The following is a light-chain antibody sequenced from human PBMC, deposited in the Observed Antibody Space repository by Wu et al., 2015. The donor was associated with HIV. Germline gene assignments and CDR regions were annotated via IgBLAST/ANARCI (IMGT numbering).Light chain of an antibody. CDR3: QHYNDLPLT. Sequence: EIVMTQSPVTLSVSLGERVTLFCRASQSIGTNLAWYQKKPDQGPSLLIFGASTRATGVPPRFSGSGSGTEFSLTISSLQSEDFAIYFCQHYNDLPLTFGGGTKVETK. CDR1: QSIGTN. V-gene: IGKV3-15*01. CDR2: GAS. J-gene: IGKJ4*01.